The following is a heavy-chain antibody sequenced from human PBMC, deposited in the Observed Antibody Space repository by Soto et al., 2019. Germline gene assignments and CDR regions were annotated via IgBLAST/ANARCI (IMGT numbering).Heavy chain of an antibody. Sequence: SVKVSCKASGGTFTSYAVSWVRQAPGQGLEWMGVSIPIFGTANYARKFQGRVTITADKSTSTAYMELSSLRSEDTAVYYCAKLVGPAARRSSTDVWGQGTTVTVSS. CDR2: SIPIFGTA. D-gene: IGHD2-2*01. J-gene: IGHJ6*02. V-gene: IGHV1-69*06. CDR3: AKLVGPAARRSSTDV. CDR1: GGTFTSYA.